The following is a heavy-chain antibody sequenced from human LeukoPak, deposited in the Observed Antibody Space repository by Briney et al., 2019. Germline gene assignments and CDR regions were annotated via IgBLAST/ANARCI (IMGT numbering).Heavy chain of an antibody. D-gene: IGHD7-27*01. CDR2: IQYDGSNK. CDR3: AKEEGNTLGDY. V-gene: IGHV3-30*02. Sequence: GGSLRLSCATSGFTFSSFGMHWVRQAPGKGLEWVAFIQYDGSNKYYADSVKGRFIISRDNSKNILCLQMNSLRGEDTAVYYCAKEEGNTLGDYWGQGTLVTVSS. CDR1: GFTFSSFG. J-gene: IGHJ4*02.